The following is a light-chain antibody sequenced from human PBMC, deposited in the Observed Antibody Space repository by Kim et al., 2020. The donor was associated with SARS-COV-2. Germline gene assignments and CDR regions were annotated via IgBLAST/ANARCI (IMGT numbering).Light chain of an antibody. J-gene: IGKJ2*01. Sequence: DIQMTQSPSSLSASVGDRVTITCRASQTISNYLNWYQQKPGKAPKLLIYAASSLQTGVPSRFSGSGSGTDFTLTISSLQPEDFASYSCQQSYSTPYTFGQGTKLEI. CDR3: QQSYSTPYT. CDR2: AAS. CDR1: QTISNY. V-gene: IGKV1-39*01.